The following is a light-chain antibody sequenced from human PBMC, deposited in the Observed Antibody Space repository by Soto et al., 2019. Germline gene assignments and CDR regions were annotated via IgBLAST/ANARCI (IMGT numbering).Light chain of an antibody. Sequence: DIPMTQSPSSVSASVGDRVTITCRASQDISNWLAWYQQKPGTAPKLLIYAASSLHSGVPSRFSGSGSGTDFTLTISSLQPEDFATYYCQRANSFPRTFGPGTKLEIK. J-gene: IGKJ2*01. CDR3: QRANSFPRT. V-gene: IGKV1-12*01. CDR1: QDISNW. CDR2: AAS.